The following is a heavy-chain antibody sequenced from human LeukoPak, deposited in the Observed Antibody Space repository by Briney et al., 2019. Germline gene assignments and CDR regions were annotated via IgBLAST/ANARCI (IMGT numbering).Heavy chain of an antibody. V-gene: IGHV3-21*01. D-gene: IGHD2/OR15-2a*01. CDR2: INGSGTLI. CDR1: GFTFSNHA. Sequence: PGGSLRLSCAASGFTFSNHAMNWFRQAPGKGLEWVTSINGSGTLIFYADSVRGRFTVSRDNSKNTLYLQMNSLRAEDTAVYYCAKDPPRYFFYYYYGMDVWGQGTTVTVSS. J-gene: IGHJ6*02. CDR3: AKDPPRYFFYYYYGMDV.